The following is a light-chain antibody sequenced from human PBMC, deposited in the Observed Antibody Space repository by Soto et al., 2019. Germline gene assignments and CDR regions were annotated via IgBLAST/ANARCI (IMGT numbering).Light chain of an antibody. Sequence: QLVLTQPPSVSWAPGLRVTISCTGSSSNIGAGYDVHWYQQLPGTAPKLLIYGNSNRPSGVPDRFSGSKSGTSASLAITGLQAEDEADYYCQSYDSSLSGVVFGGGTKLTVL. CDR1: SSNIGAGYD. CDR3: QSYDSSLSGVV. V-gene: IGLV1-40*01. CDR2: GNS. J-gene: IGLJ2*01.